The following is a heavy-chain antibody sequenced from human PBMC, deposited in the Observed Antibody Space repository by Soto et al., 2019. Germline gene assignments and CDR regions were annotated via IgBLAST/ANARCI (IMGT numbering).Heavy chain of an antibody. J-gene: IGHJ4*02. V-gene: IGHV3-23*01. CDR3: AKDKMEQWLVGGYFDY. Sequence: GGSLRLSCATSGFTFSNCAMSWVRQAPGKGLQWVSAITGPGGSTYYADSVKGRFTISRDNSKNTLYLQMNSLRAEDTAIYYCAKDKMEQWLVGGYFDYWGQGALVTVSS. CDR1: GFTFSNCA. CDR2: ITGPGGST. D-gene: IGHD6-19*01.